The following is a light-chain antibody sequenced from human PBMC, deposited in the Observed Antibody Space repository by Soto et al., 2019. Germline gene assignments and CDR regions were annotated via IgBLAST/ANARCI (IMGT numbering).Light chain of an antibody. CDR2: GAS. CDR1: QSVSNNY. J-gene: IGKJ1*01. V-gene: IGKV3-20*01. Sequence: EIVLTQSPGTLSLSPGERATLSCRASQSVSNNYIAWYQQTPGQAPRLLIYGASGRATGIPDRFSGSGSGTDFILTISSLEPEDFVVYYCQQYGSSPRTFGQGTQVEIK. CDR3: QQYGSSPRT.